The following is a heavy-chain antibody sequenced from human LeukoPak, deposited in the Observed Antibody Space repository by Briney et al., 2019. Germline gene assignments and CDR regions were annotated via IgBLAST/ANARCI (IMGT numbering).Heavy chain of an antibody. V-gene: IGHV4-4*07. CDR1: GGSISSYY. D-gene: IGHD2-15*01. Sequence: SETLSLTCTVSGGSISSYYWSWIRQPAGKGLEWIGRIYTSGSTNYNPSLKSRVTISVDTSKNQFSLKLSSVTAADTAVYYCARTRGSSSWWLYCSGGSCYFPGAFDIWGQGTMVTVSS. J-gene: IGHJ3*02. CDR2: IYTSGST. CDR3: ARTRGSSSWWLYCSGGSCYFPGAFDI.